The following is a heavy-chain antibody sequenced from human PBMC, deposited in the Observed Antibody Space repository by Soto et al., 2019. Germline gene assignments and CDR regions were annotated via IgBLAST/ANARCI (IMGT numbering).Heavy chain of an antibody. J-gene: IGHJ5*02. Sequence: EVQLLESGGGLVQPGGSLRLSCAASGFSFSTYAMSWVRQAPGKGLEWVSGISAGGGNTYYADSVRGRFTISRDNSKNTVDLQISSLRAEDTALYYGAKHSEYKLLSWLDPWGLGTLVTVSS. CDR3: AKHSEYKLLSWLDP. V-gene: IGHV3-23*01. CDR2: ISAGGGNT. D-gene: IGHD1-1*01. CDR1: GFSFSTYA.